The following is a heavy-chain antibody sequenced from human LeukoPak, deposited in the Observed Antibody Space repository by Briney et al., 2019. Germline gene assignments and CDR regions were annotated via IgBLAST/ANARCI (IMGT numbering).Heavy chain of an antibody. J-gene: IGHJ4*02. CDR2: ISYDGSNK. CDR3: AKGSDWDPYCTGGTCSFDY. CDR1: GFTFSSYG. V-gene: IGHV3-30*18. Sequence: GRSLRLSCAASGFTFSSYGMHWVRQAPGKGLEWVAVISYDGSNKYYADSVKGRFTISRDNSKNTLYLQMNSLRAEDTAVYYCAKGSDWDPYCTGGTCSFDYWGQGTLVTVSS. D-gene: IGHD2-15*01.